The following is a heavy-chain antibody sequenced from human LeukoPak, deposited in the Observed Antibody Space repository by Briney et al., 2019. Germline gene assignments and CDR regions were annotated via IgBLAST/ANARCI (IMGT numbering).Heavy chain of an antibody. V-gene: IGHV4-34*01. CDR2: INHSGST. CDR3: ARWQQLPLDAFDI. J-gene: IGHJ3*02. Sequence: SETLSLTCAVYGGSFSGYYWSWIRQPPGKGLEWIGEINHSGSTNYNPSLKSRVTISVGTSKNQFSLKLSSVTAADTAVYYCARWQQLPLDAFDIWGQGTMVTVSS. D-gene: IGHD6-13*01. CDR1: GGSFSGYY.